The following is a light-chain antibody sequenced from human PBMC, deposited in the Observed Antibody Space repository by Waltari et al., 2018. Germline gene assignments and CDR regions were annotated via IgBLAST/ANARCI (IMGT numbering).Light chain of an antibody. J-gene: IGLJ1*01. CDR3: YSTDSSGLGV. CDR1: ALPKKY. V-gene: IGLV3-10*01. Sequence: SDELTQPPSVSVSPGQTARITCSGDALPKKYAHWYQQKSGQAPVVVIYEDNKRPSEKPERFTCSSSGTMATLTISGAQVEDEADYYCYSTDSSGLGVFGTGTKVTVL. CDR2: EDN.